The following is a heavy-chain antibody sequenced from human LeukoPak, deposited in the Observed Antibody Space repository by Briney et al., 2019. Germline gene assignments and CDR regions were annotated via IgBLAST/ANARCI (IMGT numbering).Heavy chain of an antibody. Sequence: PGGSLRLSCAASGFTFSSYGMHWVRQAPGKGLEWVAVISYDGSNKYYADSVKGRFTISRDNSKNTLYLQMNSLRAEDTAVYYCARDISYNRVTYYYYYGMDVWGQGTTVTVSS. D-gene: IGHD5-24*01. J-gene: IGHJ6*02. CDR2: ISYDGSNK. CDR3: ARDISYNRVTYYYYYGMDV. CDR1: GFTFSSYG. V-gene: IGHV3-30*03.